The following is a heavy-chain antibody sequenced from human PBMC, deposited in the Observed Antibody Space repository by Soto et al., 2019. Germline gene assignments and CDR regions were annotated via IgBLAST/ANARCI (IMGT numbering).Heavy chain of an antibody. CDR1: GYTFTSYY. Sequence: QVQLVQSGAEVKKPGASVKDSCKASGYTFTSYYMHWVRQAPGQGLEWMGICNPSCGSTSYAQNFQGIVTMTRDTPTSTVYMELGSLSSEDTAVYYCARDQHDFWSGHEYYYYGIDVWGQGTTVTVSS. J-gene: IGHJ6*02. D-gene: IGHD3-3*01. V-gene: IGHV1-46*01. CDR2: CNPSCGST. CDR3: ARDQHDFWSGHEYYYYGIDV.